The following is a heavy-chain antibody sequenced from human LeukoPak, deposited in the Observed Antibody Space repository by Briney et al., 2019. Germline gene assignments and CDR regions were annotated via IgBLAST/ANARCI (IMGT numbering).Heavy chain of an antibody. D-gene: IGHD3-22*01. Sequence: EASVKVSCKTSGYTFSRHGITWVRQAPGQGLEWMGWVSGYNGNTYYAQNVQGRVTMTTDTSTNTAYMELRSLRSDDTAVYYCAKDIHPGLDSGASCCFDYWGQGTPVTVSS. V-gene: IGHV1-18*01. J-gene: IGHJ4*02. CDR1: GYTFSRHG. CDR2: VSGYNGNT. CDR3: AKDIHPGLDSGASCCFDY.